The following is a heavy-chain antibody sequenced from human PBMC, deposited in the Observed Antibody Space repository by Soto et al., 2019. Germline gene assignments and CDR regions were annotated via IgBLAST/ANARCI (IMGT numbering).Heavy chain of an antibody. CDR2: IWYDGGNK. Sequence: QVQVVESGGGVVQPGRSLRLSCAASGFTFNKYGMHWVRQAPGKGLEWVAVIWYDGGNKYYADSVRGRFTISRDNSKNTLYLQMDSLRAEDTAVYFCARDGVGATAFFGYFDLWGQGPLVTVSS. V-gene: IGHV3-33*01. D-gene: IGHD1-26*01. CDR1: GFTFNKYG. CDR3: ARDGVGATAFFGYFDL. J-gene: IGHJ4*02.